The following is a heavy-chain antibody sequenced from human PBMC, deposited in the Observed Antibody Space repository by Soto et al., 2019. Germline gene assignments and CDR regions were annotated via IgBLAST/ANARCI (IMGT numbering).Heavy chain of an antibody. Sequence: GGSLRLSCAASGFTFSSYSMNWVRQAPGKGLEWVSSISSSSTYIYYADSVKGRFTISRDNAKNSLRLQMNSLRAEDTVVYYCAGEPYSGYGMDVWGQGTTVTVSS. D-gene: IGHD1-26*01. CDR3: AGEPYSGYGMDV. J-gene: IGHJ6*02. CDR2: ISSSSTYI. V-gene: IGHV3-21*01. CDR1: GFTFSSYS.